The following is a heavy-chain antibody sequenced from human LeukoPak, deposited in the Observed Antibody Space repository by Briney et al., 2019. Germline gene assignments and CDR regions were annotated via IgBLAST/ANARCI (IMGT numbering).Heavy chain of an antibody. V-gene: IGHV4-39*01. CDR3: ARRPKNYYDSSGYYFDY. CDR1: GGSISSSSYY. D-gene: IGHD3-22*01. J-gene: IGHJ4*02. Sequence: SETLSLTCTVSGGSISSSSYYWGWIRQPPGKGLEWIGSIYYSGSTYYNPSLKSRVTISVDTSKNQFSLKLSSVTAADTAVYHCARRPKNYYDSSGYYFDYWGQGTLVTVSS. CDR2: IYYSGST.